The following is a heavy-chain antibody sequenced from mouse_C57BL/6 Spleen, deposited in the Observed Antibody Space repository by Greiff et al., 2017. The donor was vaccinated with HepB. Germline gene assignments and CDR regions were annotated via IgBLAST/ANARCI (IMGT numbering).Heavy chain of an antibody. CDR1: GFTFSSYG. Sequence: DVQLVESGGDLVKPGGSLKLSCAASGFTFSSYGMSWVRQTPDKRLEWVATISSGGSYTYYPDSVKGRFTISRDNAKNTLYLQMSILKSEDTAMYYCARTYGIYYFDYWGQGTTLTVSS. CDR2: ISSGGSYT. D-gene: IGHD1-1*01. J-gene: IGHJ2*01. V-gene: IGHV5-6*01. CDR3: ARTYGIYYFDY.